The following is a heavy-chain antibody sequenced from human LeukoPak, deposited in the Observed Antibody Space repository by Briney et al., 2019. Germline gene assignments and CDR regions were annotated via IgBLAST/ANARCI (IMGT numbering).Heavy chain of an antibody. J-gene: IGHJ6*04. V-gene: IGHV3-21*01. CDR2: ISSSSSYI. D-gene: IGHD3-10*02. CDR3: AELGITMIGGV. CDR1: GFTFSSYS. Sequence: GGSLRLSCAASGFTFSSYSMIWVRQAPGKGLEWVSSISSSSSYIFFADSVKGRFTISRDNAKHSLELQMNSLRAEDTAVYYCAELGITMIGGVWGKGTTVTISS.